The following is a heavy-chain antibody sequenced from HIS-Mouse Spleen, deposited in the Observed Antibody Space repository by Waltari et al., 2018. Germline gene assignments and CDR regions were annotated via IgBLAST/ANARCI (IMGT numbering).Heavy chain of an antibody. CDR3: AREIPYSSSWYDWYFDL. V-gene: IGHV4-39*07. Sequence: LQLQESGPGLVKPSETLSLTCTVSGGSISSSSYYWGWIRQPPGKGLEWIGSIDYSGSTYYNPSLKSRVTISVDTSKNQFSLKLSSVTAADTAVYYCAREIPYSSSWYDWYFDLWVRGTLVTVSS. D-gene: IGHD6-13*01. J-gene: IGHJ2*01. CDR1: GGSISSSSYY. CDR2: IDYSGST.